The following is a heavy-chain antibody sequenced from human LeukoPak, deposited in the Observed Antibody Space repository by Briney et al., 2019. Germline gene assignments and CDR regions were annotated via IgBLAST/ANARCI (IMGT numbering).Heavy chain of an antibody. D-gene: IGHD3-10*01. V-gene: IGHV4-4*07. CDR2: IYTSGST. J-gene: IGHJ3*02. CDR3: AKSNGYGLIDI. CDR1: GGSVSSYY. Sequence: PSETLSLTCTVSGGSVSSYYWSWIRQPAGKGLEWIGRIYTSGSTNYNPSLKSRVTISLDTSRNQFSLKLNSVTAADTAVYYCAKSNGYGLIDIWGQGTMVTVSS.